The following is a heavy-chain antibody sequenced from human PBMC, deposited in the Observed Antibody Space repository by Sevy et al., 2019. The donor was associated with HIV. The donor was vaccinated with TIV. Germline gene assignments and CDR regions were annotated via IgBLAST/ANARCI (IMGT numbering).Heavy chain of an antibody. J-gene: IGHJ3*02. CDR1: GFTFSSYG. V-gene: IGHV3-30*03. Sequence: GGYLRLSCAASGFTFSSYGMHWVRQAPGKGLEWVAVISYDGSNKYYTDSVKGRFTISRDNSKNTLYLQMNSLRAEDTAVYYCNGGGYPLIDHDAFDIWGQGTMVTVSS. CDR2: ISYDGSNK. CDR3: NGGGYPLIDHDAFDI. D-gene: IGHD2-15*01.